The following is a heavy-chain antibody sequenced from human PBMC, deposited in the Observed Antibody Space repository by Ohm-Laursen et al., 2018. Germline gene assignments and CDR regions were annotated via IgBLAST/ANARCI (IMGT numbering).Heavy chain of an antibody. Sequence: SKTLSLTCSVSGGSISSSSYCWGWIRQPPGKGLEWIGNIYYSGSTYYNPPLRSRLTVSVDTSKNQFSLKLSSVTATDTAVYYCARAFWNGYNDAFDVWGQGTMVTVSS. CDR2: IYYSGST. CDR1: GGSISSSSYC. V-gene: IGHV4-39*01. CDR3: ARAFWNGYNDAFDV. J-gene: IGHJ3*01. D-gene: IGHD3-3*01.